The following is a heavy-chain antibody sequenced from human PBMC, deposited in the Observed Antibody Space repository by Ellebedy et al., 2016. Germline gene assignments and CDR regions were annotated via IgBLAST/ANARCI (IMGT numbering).Heavy chain of an antibody. CDR3: ATRPGFAAGGSGY. V-gene: IGHV3-23*03. CDR2: VYSGGST. Sequence: GESLKISCAASGFTFSSFAMNWVRQAPGKGLEWVALVYSGGSTNYADSVQGRFTTSRDSSMNTVYLQMNNLKVEDTAVYYCATRPGFAAGGSGYWGQGALVAVSS. CDR1: GFTFSSFA. D-gene: IGHD3-10*01. J-gene: IGHJ4*02.